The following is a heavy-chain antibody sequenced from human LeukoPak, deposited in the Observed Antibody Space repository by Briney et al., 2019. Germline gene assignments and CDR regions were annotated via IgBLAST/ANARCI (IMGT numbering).Heavy chain of an antibody. CDR1: GYTFTSYD. J-gene: IGHJ6*03. Sequence: GASVKVSCKASGYTFTSYDINWVRQATGQGLEWMGWMNPNSGNTGYAQKFQGRVTMTRNTSISTAYMELSSLRSEDTAVYYCARGPHYCSRTSCYTFHYYMDVWGKGTTVTVSS. V-gene: IGHV1-8*01. D-gene: IGHD2-2*02. CDR3: ARGPHYCSRTSCYTFHYYMDV. CDR2: MNPNSGNT.